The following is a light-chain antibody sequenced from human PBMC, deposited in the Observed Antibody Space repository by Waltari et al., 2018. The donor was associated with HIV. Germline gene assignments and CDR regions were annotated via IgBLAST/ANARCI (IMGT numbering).Light chain of an antibody. V-gene: IGLV2-14*01. J-gene: IGLJ3*02. CDR3: SSYSPRDSVV. CDR2: EVS. Sequence: HSVLTQPASVSGSPGQSITISCSGPTSDMSSLNFVSWYQQSPGRAPKLIIFEVSSRPSGISDRFSGSKSGDTASLTISALRTEDEADYFCSSYSPRDSVVFGAGTKVTVL. CDR1: TSDMSSLNF.